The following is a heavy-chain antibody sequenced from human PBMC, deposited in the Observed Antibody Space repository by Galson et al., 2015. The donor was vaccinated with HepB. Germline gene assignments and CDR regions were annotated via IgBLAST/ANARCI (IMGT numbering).Heavy chain of an antibody. V-gene: IGHV3-33*08. D-gene: IGHD1-26*01. J-gene: IGHJ4*02. CDR3: ARSGSYGNFDY. Sequence: SLRLSCAASGFTFSSYGMHWVRQAPGKGLEWVAVIWYDGSNKYYADSVKGRFTISRDNSKNTLYLQMNSLRAEDTAVYYCARSGSYGNFDYWGQGTLVTVSS. CDR1: GFTFSSYG. CDR2: IWYDGSNK.